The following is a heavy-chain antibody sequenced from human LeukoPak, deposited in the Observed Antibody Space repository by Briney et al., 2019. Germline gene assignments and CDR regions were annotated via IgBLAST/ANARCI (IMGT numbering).Heavy chain of an antibody. V-gene: IGHV3-48*01. CDR3: ACDFWSGYLDY. D-gene: IGHD3-3*01. CDR2: ISSGSSSI. CDR1: GFTFSSYS. Sequence: PGGSLRLSCAASGFTFSSYSMNWVRQAPGKGLEWVSYISSGSSSIYYADSVKGRFTISRDNAKNSLYLQMNSLRAEDTAVYYCACDFWSGYLDYWGQGTLVTVSS. J-gene: IGHJ4*02.